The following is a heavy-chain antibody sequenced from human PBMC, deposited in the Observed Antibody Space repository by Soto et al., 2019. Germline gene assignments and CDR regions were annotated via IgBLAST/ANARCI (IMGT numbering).Heavy chain of an antibody. CDR2: IYPGDSDT. CDR3: ASSVLVTSTMNYFDL. J-gene: IGHJ4*02. Sequence: GESLKISCKGSGYSFTTNWIGWVRQMPGKGLEWMGVIYPGDSDTRYSPSFQGQVAISADKSIKTTYLQWSSLKASDTAIYFCASSVLVTSTMNYFDLWGQGTLVTVSS. V-gene: IGHV5-51*01. D-gene: IGHD2-8*02. CDR1: GYSFTTNW.